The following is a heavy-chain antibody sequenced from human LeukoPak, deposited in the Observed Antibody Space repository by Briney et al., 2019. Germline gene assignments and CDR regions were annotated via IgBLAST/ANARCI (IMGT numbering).Heavy chain of an antibody. Sequence: ASVKVSCKASGYTFTGYYMHWVRQAPGQGLEWLGIISPTDGRTRYAQNFQATVTMTRDMSAGTVYMELSSLRSEDTAVYYCATNSMSGYSYGQFDYWGQGTLVTVSS. CDR1: GYTFTGYY. V-gene: IGHV1-46*01. CDR3: ATNSMSGYSYGQFDY. CDR2: ISPTDGRT. J-gene: IGHJ4*02. D-gene: IGHD5-18*01.